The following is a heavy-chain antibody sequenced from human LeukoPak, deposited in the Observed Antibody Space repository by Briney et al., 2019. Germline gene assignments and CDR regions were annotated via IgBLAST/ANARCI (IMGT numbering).Heavy chain of an antibody. D-gene: IGHD2-2*01. CDR1: GYSFTSYW. CDR3: ARVPLPSSTSYDY. J-gene: IGHJ4*02. Sequence: GESLQISSKGSGYSFTSYWIGWVRQMPGKGLEWMGIIYPGDSDTRYSPSFQGQVTISADKSISTAYLQWSSLKASGTAMYYCARVPLPSSTSYDYWGQGTLVTVSS. V-gene: IGHV5-51*01. CDR2: IYPGDSDT.